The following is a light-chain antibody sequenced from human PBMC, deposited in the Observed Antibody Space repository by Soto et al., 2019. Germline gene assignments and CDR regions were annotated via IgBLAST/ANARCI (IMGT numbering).Light chain of an antibody. CDR1: QSVTGD. CDR3: QQYEKWPWT. Sequence: EIVMTQSPATLSVSPGESATLSCWASQSVTGDLAWYQQQPGQAPRLFIYRASTRATGIPARVSGSGSGTEFTLTISSLQSEDFAVYYCQQYEKWPWTFGQGTKVEI. CDR2: RAS. J-gene: IGKJ1*01. V-gene: IGKV3-15*01.